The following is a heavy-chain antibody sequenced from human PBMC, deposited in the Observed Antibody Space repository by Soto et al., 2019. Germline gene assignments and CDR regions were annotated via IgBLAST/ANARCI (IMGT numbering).Heavy chain of an antibody. V-gene: IGHV5-10-1*01. D-gene: IGHD6-13*01. CDR3: AFQGVAAAGTVNYYGMDV. J-gene: IGHJ6*02. CDR1: GYSFTSYR. Sequence: GESLKSSCKGSGYSFTSYRISWDRQMRGKGLEWMGRIDPSDSYTNYSPSFQGHVTISADKSISTAYLQWSSLKASDTAMYYCAFQGVAAAGTVNYYGMDVWGQGTTVTVS. CDR2: IDPSDSYT.